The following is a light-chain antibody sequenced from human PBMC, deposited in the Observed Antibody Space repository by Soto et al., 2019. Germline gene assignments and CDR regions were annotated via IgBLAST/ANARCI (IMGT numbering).Light chain of an antibody. CDR2: DAS. CDR1: QSVSNTY. J-gene: IGKJ2*01. Sequence: EIVLTQSPGTLSLSPGERATLSCRASQSVSNTYLTWYQQKPGQAPRLLIYDASTRATGIPDRFSGSGSGADFTLTINRLVPEDFAVYYCQHYGGSPPYTFGQGTKLEI. V-gene: IGKV3-20*01. CDR3: QHYGGSPPYT.